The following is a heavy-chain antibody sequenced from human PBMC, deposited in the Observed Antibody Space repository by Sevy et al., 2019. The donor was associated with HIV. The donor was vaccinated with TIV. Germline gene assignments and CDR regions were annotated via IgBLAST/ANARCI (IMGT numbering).Heavy chain of an antibody. Sequence: GGSLRLSCAASGFTFSSSIINWVRQAPGKGLEWVSSISGTGSTIYYADSVKGLFTISRENAKNSLYLQMHSLRDEDTAVYYCARSDYGDYVGWFDPWGQGTLVTVSS. D-gene: IGHD4-17*01. CDR1: GFTFSSSI. J-gene: IGHJ5*02. CDR2: ISGTGSTI. V-gene: IGHV3-48*02. CDR3: ARSDYGDYVGWFDP.